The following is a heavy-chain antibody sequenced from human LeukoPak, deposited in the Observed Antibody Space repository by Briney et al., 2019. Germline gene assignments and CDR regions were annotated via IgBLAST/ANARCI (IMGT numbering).Heavy chain of an antibody. CDR3: AKGGYIAAAGTVYYYMDV. Sequence: PGGSLRLSCAASGFTFSSYAMSWVRQAPGKGLEWVSAISGSGGSTYYADSVKGRFTISRDNSKNPLYLQMNSLRAEDTAVYYCAKGGYIAAAGTVYYYMDVWGKGTTVTVSS. CDR2: ISGSGGST. D-gene: IGHD6-13*01. CDR1: GFTFSSYA. V-gene: IGHV3-23*01. J-gene: IGHJ6*03.